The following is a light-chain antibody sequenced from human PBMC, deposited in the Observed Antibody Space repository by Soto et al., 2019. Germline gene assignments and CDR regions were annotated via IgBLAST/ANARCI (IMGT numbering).Light chain of an antibody. J-gene: IGKJ4*01. CDR2: GAS. CDR1: QSISFSY. CDR3: QQYGSSPLT. Sequence: EIVLTQSPGTLSLSPGDRATLSCRASQSISFSYLAWYQQKPGQAPRLLIYGASRRATGIPDRCSGSESGTDFTLTISRLEPEDFAVYYCQQYGSSPLTFGGGTKVEI. V-gene: IGKV3-20*01.